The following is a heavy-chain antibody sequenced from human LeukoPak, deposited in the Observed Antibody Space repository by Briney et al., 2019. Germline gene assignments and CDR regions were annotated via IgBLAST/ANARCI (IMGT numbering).Heavy chain of an antibody. CDR2: IYYSGST. CDR3: ARDLYSSKTNDAFVI. J-gene: IGHJ3*02. D-gene: IGHD6-13*01. V-gene: IGHV4-39*07. Sequence: SETLSLTCTVSGGSIRSSSYYWGWIRQPPGKGLQWIGSIYYSGSTYYNPSLKSRVTTSLDTSKNQFSLKLSSVTAADTAVYYCARDLYSSKTNDAFVIWGQGTMVTVSS. CDR1: GGSIRSSSYY.